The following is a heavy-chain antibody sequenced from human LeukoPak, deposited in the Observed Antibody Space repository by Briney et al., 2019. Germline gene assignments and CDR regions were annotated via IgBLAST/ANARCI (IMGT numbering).Heavy chain of an antibody. V-gene: IGHV3-33*05. J-gene: IGHJ6*03. D-gene: IGHD1-26*01. CDR1: GFTFSSFG. CDR2: IPYDGSAK. CDR3: ARDLYSGSYLDV. Sequence: GGSLRLSCAASGFTFSSFGMHWVRQAPGKGLEWVAFIPYDGSAKYYADSVKGRFTISRDNAKNSLYLQMNSLRAEDTAVYYCARDLYSGSYLDVWGKGTTVTVSS.